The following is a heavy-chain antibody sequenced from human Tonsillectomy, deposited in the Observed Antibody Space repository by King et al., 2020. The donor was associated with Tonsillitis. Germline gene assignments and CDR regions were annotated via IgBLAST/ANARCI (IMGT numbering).Heavy chain of an antibody. CDR1: GGTFSTYA. Sequence: QLVQSGAEVKKPGSSVKVSCKASGGTFSTYATSWVRQAPGQGLEWMGGIIPIFGTANYAQKFQGRVTITADESTSTAYMELSSLKSDDTVVYYCATAGKADYYYNYWGQGTLVTVSS. J-gene: IGHJ4*02. CDR3: ATAGKADYYYNY. D-gene: IGHD5-12*01. V-gene: IGHV1-69*01. CDR2: IIPIFGTA.